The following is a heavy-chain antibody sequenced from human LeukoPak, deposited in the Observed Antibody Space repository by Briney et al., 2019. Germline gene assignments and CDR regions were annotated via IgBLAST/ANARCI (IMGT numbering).Heavy chain of an antibody. J-gene: IGHJ3*02. CDR1: GGSISSGSYY. D-gene: IGHD3-22*01. CDR2: IYTRGST. V-gene: IGHV4-61*02. CDR3: ARGGYYDTSGSRDAFDI. Sequence: SETLSLTCTVSGGSISSGSYYWNWIRQPAGKGLEWIGRIYTRGSTNYNPSLQSRVTISVDTSKNQFSLILSSVTAADTAVYYCARGGYYDTSGSRDAFDIWGQGTMVTVSS.